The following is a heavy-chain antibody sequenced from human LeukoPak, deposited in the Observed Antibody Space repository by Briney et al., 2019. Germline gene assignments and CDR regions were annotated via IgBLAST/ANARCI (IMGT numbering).Heavy chain of an antibody. J-gene: IGHJ4*02. V-gene: IGHV3-23*01. CDR3: ASPYSGYDYNFDH. CDR1: GFTFNIYA. Sequence: GGSLRLSCAASGFTFNIYAMSWVRQAPGKGLAWVSGLNEDGGYTYYADSVKGRFTISRDNSKNTLFLQMSSLRTEDTAVYYCASPYSGYDYNFDHWGQGTLVTVSS. CDR2: LNEDGGYT. D-gene: IGHD5-12*01.